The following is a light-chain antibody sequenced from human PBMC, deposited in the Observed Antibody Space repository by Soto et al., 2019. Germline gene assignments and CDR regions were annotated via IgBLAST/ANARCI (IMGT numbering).Light chain of an antibody. CDR1: QSVRSNY. CDR3: QQYGTSPRT. CDR2: GAS. V-gene: IGKV3-20*01. Sequence: EILLTQSPGTLSLSPGERATLSCRASQSVRSNYLAWYQQKPGQAPRLLIYGASSRATGIPDRFSGSGSGTDFTLTISRLEPEDFAVYYCQQYGTSPRTFGQGTKVDIK. J-gene: IGKJ1*01.